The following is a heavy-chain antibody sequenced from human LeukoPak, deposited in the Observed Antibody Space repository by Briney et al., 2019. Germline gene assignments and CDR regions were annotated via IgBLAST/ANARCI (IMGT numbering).Heavy chain of an antibody. V-gene: IGHV4-4*07. CDR1: GDSISSYY. D-gene: IGHD1-7*01. Sequence: PSETLSLTCTVSGDSISSYYWSWIRQPAGKGLEWIGRVYSSGTTNYNPSLKSRLTMSVDTSKNQFSLKLSSVTAADTAVYYCARVRSTGSTYFDYWGQGTLVTVSS. CDR3: ARVRSTGSTYFDY. J-gene: IGHJ4*02. CDR2: VYSSGTT.